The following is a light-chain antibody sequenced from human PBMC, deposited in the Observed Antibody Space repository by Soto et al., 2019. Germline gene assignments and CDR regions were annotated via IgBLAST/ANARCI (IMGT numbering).Light chain of an antibody. Sequence: QPVLTQPPSVSGAPGQRVTISCAGSSSNIGAGFGVHWYQQLPKTAPKLLIYGDTNRPSGVPARFSGSKSGTSASLAITGLQAEDEADYYCQSYDSSLTALYVFGTGTKLTVL. CDR2: GDT. CDR3: QSYDSSLTALYV. CDR1: SSNIGAGFG. J-gene: IGLJ1*01. V-gene: IGLV1-40*01.